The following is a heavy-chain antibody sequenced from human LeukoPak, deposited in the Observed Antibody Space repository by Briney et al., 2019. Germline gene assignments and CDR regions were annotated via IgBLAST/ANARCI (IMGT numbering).Heavy chain of an antibody. V-gene: IGHV1-2*06. J-gene: IGHJ4*02. CDR2: INPNSGGT. CDR1: GYTFTGYY. D-gene: IGHD3-9*01. CDR3: ARALRYFDWPFDY. Sequence: GASVKVSCKASGYTFTGYYMHWVRQAPGQGLEWMGRINPNSGGTNYAQKFQGRVTMTRDTSTSTVYMELSSLRSEDTAVYYCARALRYFDWPFDYWGQGTLVTVSS.